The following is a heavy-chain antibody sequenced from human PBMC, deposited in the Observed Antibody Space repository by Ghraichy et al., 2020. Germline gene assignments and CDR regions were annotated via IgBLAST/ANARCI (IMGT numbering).Heavy chain of an antibody. D-gene: IGHD6-19*01. V-gene: IGHV3-7*01. CDR3: ARDQEQWLVPGTYNWFDP. CDR2: IKQDGSEK. J-gene: IGHJ5*02. Sequence: GGSLRLSCAASGFTFSSYWMSWVRQAPGKGLEWVANIKQDGSEKYYVDSVKGRFTISRDNAKNSLYLQMNSLRAEDTAVYYCARDQEQWLVPGTYNWFDPWGQGTLVTVSS. CDR1: GFTFSSYW.